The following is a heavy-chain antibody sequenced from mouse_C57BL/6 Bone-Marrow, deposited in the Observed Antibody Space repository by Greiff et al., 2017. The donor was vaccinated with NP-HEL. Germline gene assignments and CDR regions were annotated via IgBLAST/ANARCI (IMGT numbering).Heavy chain of an antibody. Sequence: EVQRVESGGGLVQPGGSLKLSCAASGFTFSDYYMYWVRQTPEKRLEWVAYISNGGGSTYYPDTVKGRFTIARENAKNTLYLQMSRLKSEDTAMYYCARRYGNYNYFDYWGQGTTLTVSS. D-gene: IGHD2-10*02. CDR3: ARRYGNYNYFDY. CDR2: ISNGGGST. CDR1: GFTFSDYY. V-gene: IGHV5-12*01. J-gene: IGHJ2*01.